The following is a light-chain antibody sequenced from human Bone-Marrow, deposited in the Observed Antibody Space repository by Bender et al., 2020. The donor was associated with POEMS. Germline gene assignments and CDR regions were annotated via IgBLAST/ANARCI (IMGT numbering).Light chain of an antibody. CDR3: CSYTSSGTFV. CDR2: EAN. V-gene: IGLV2-23*02. J-gene: IGLJ2*01. CDR1: NSDIGAYNL. Sequence: QSALTQPASVSGSPGQSITISCTAANSDIGAYNLVSWYQQKPGKAPKLVIYEANKRPSGVSNRFSGSKSGDTASLTVSGLQAEDEADYYCCSYTSSGTFVFGGGTKLTVL.